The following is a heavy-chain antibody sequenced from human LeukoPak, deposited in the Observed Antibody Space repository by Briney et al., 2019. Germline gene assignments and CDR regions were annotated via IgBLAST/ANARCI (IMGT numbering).Heavy chain of an antibody. V-gene: IGHV3-7*02. CDR3: ALGYNYASFFDY. J-gene: IGHJ4*01. CDR1: GFTFSNYW. CDR2: IKQGGSEK. Sequence: PGGSLRLSCATSGFTFSNYWMTWVRQAPGKGLEWVANIKQGGSEKYYVDSVKGRFTISRDNAENTLYLQMNGLRAEDTAVYYCALGYNYASFFDYWGHGTLVTVSS. D-gene: IGHD5-18*01.